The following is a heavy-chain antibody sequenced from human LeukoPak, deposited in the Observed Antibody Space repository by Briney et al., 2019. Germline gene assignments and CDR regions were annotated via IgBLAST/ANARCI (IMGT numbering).Heavy chain of an antibody. Sequence: PGGSLRLSCAASGFTFSSYSMNWVRQAPGKGLEWVSFISSGSSYIYYADSVKGRFIISRDNAKSSLYLQMNSLRAEDTAVYYCARRGTLFGEFNFDYWGQGTLVTVSS. CDR2: ISSGSSYI. J-gene: IGHJ4*02. D-gene: IGHD3-10*02. CDR1: GFTFSSYS. V-gene: IGHV3-21*01. CDR3: ARRGTLFGEFNFDY.